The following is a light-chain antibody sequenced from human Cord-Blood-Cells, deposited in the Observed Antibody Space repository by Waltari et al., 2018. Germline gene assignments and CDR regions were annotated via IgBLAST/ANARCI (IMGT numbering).Light chain of an antibody. CDR1: SREDGGYNY. V-gene: IGLV2-14*03. CDR3: SSYTSSSTLV. J-gene: IGLJ3*02. CDR2: DVS. Sequence: QSALTQPASVSGSPGHSITISCTGTSREDGGYNYVSWYQQHPGKAPKLMIYDVSNRPSGVSNRFSGSKSGNTASLTIAGLQAEDEADYYCSSYTSSSTLVFGGGTKLTVL.